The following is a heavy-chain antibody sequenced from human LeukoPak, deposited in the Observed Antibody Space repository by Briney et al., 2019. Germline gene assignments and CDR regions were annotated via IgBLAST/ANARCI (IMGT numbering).Heavy chain of an antibody. V-gene: IGHV1-69*04. CDR1: GGTFSSYA. Sequence: ASVKVSCKASGGTFSSYAINWVRQAPGQGLEWMGKIIPILNIAHYAQKFQGRVTITADKSTSTAYMDLSSLRSEDTAVYYCARAPGSGEINFDYWGQGTLVTASS. CDR3: ARAPGSGEINFDY. J-gene: IGHJ4*02. CDR2: IIPILNIA. D-gene: IGHD2-15*01.